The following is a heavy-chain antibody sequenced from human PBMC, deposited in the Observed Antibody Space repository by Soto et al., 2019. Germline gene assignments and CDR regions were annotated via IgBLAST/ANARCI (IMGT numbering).Heavy chain of an antibody. CDR3: AKEGGGY. J-gene: IGHJ4*02. V-gene: IGHV3-30*18. Sequence: GGSLRLSCAASGFTFSSYGMHWVRQAPGKGLEWVAVISYDGSNKYYADSVKGRFTISRDNSKNTLYLQMNSLRAEDTAVYYCAKEGGGYWGQGTLVTVSS. CDR1: GFTFSSYG. CDR2: ISYDGSNK. D-gene: IGHD3-16*01.